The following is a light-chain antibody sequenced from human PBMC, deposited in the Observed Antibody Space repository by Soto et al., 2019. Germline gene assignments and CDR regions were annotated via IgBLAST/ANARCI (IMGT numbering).Light chain of an antibody. CDR2: RAS. CDR1: QSVSNNH. Sequence: EIVLTQSPGSLSLSPGERATLSCRASQSVSNNHLAWYQQKPDQAPSLLIHRASSRATGIPDRFSGSGSGTDFALTISRLEPEDFAVYYCQHLGTFGQGTKVDI. J-gene: IGKJ1*01. CDR3: QHLGT. V-gene: IGKV3-20*01.